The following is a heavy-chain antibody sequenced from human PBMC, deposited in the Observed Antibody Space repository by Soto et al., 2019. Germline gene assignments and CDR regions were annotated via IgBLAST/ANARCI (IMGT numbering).Heavy chain of an antibody. CDR3: ARDRGYFDY. Sequence: EVQLVETGGGLIQPGRSLRLSCAASGFTVSNNFVSWVRQAPGKGLEWVSAIYNSGTTHYADSVKGRFTISRDNSNNTVYLQMNSVRAEDTAVYFCARDRGYFDYWGQGTLVTVSS. CDR1: GFTVSNNF. CDR2: IYNSGTT. V-gene: IGHV3-53*02. J-gene: IGHJ4*02.